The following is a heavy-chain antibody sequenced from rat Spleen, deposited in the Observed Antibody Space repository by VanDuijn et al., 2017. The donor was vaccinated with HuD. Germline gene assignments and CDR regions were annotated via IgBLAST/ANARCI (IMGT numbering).Heavy chain of an antibody. CDR1: DYSITSSYT. CDR2: INGAGST. D-gene: IGHD1-10*01. CDR3: ARSRYNNYVMDA. Sequence: VRLLESGPGLVKPSQSLSLTCSVTDYSITSSYTWNWIRKFPGNKLEWMGYINGAGSTNYNPSLKSRISITRDTSKNQFFLQVNSVSTEDTATYYCARSRYNNYVMDAWGQGTSVTVSA. V-gene: IGHV3-3*01. J-gene: IGHJ4*01.